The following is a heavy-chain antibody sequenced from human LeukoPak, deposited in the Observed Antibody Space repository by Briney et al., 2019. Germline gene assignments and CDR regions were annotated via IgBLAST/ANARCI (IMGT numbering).Heavy chain of an antibody. Sequence: SVKVSCKASGGTFSSYAISWVRQAPGKGLEWMGRIIPIFGIANYAQKFQGRVTVTADKSTSTAYMELSSLRSEDTAVYYCARDGNCGGDCYSMDVWGQGTTVTVSS. J-gene: IGHJ6*02. CDR3: ARDGNCGGDCYSMDV. CDR2: IIPIFGIA. CDR1: GGTFSSYA. V-gene: IGHV1-69*04. D-gene: IGHD2-21*02.